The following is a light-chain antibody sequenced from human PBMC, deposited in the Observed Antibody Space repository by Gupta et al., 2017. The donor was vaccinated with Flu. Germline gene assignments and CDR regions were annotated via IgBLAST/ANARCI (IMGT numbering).Light chain of an antibody. CDR3: QTWTSGNHYV. V-gene: IGLV4-69*01. J-gene: IGLJ1*01. Sequence: HSANTFAYHQHRHQKRPGYVLTLYISGSRTKGAGVPDRFSGSSSESAGSLTISELQAEDEADYYCQTWTSGNHYVFGTGTRVTV. CDR2: LYISGSR. CDR1: HSANT.